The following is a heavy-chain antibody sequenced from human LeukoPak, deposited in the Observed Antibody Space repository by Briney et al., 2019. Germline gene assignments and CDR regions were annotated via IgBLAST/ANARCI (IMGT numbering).Heavy chain of an antibody. V-gene: IGHV1-69*05. CDR1: VGTFSSYA. CDR2: IIPIFGTA. J-gene: IGHJ4*02. CDR3: AGVSEDYYDSSGYYPFDY. D-gene: IGHD3-22*01. Sequence: SVKVSCKASVGTFSSYAISWVRQAPGQGLEWMGRIIPIFGTANYAQKFQGRVTITTDESTSTAYMELSSLRSEDTAVYSCAGVSEDYYDSSGYYPFDYWGQGTLVTVSS.